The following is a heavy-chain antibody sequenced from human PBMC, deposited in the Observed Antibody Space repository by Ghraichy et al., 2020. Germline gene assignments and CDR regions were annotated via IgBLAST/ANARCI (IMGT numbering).Heavy chain of an antibody. D-gene: IGHD2-2*01. Sequence: SETLSLTCTVSDSSFSRDYYWGWIRQPPGKGLEWIGSINHSGSTYYNPSLKSRVTISLDTSKNQFSLRLSSVTAADTAVYYCARSSSNYYYFDYWGQGTLVTVSS. J-gene: IGHJ4*02. V-gene: IGHV4-38-2*02. CDR3: ARSSSNYYYFDY. CDR2: INHSGST. CDR1: DSSFSRDYY.